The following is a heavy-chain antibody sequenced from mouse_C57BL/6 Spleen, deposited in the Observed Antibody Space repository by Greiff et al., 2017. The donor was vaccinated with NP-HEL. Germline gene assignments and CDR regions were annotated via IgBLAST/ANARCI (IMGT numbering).Heavy chain of an antibody. CDR3: YAYDDGFAY. Sequence: DVRLVESGGGLVQPGGSLKLSCAASGFTFSDYYMYWVRQTPEKRLEWVAYISNGGGSTYYPDTVKGRFTISRDNAKNTLYLQMGRLKSEDTAMYYCYAYDDGFAYWVQGTLVTVSA. J-gene: IGHJ3*01. CDR2: ISNGGGST. V-gene: IGHV5-12*01. D-gene: IGHD2-12*01. CDR1: GFTFSDYY.